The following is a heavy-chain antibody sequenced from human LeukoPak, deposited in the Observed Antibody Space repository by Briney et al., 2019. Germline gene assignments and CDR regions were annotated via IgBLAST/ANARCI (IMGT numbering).Heavy chain of an antibody. D-gene: IGHD5-18*01. CDR3: VRLRGGVQLWGD. V-gene: IGHV4-39*01. CDR2: INYSGTT. Sequence: SETLSLTCTVSSGSFSSRSYYCGWIRQPPGMGLEWIATINYSGTTYYNPSLKSRVTASVDTSKNQFYPKLSSVTAADTAVYYCVRLRGGVQLWGDWGQGTLVTVSS. J-gene: IGHJ4*02. CDR1: SGSFSSRSYY.